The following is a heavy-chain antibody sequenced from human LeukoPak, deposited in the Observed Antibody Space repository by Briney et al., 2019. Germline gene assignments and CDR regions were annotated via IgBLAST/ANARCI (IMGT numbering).Heavy chain of an antibody. D-gene: IGHD3-3*01. Sequence: SETLSLTCTVSGGSISSYYWSWIRQPAGKGLEWIGRIYTSGSTNYNPSLKSRVTMSVDTSKTQFSLKLSSVTAADTAVYYCARGGDPGFWSGYVDYWGQGTLVTVSS. J-gene: IGHJ4*02. CDR2: IYTSGST. CDR3: ARGGDPGFWSGYVDY. V-gene: IGHV4-4*07. CDR1: GGSISSYY.